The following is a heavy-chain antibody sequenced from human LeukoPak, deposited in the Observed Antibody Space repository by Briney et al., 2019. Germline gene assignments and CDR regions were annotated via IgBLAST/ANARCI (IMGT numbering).Heavy chain of an antibody. CDR2: IRYDGSNK. J-gene: IGHJ6*03. CDR1: GFTFSSYG. CDR3: ARAAIAAARIYYYMDV. Sequence: GGSLRLSCAASGFTFSSYGMHWVRQAPGKGLEWVAFIRYDGSNKYYADSVKGRFTISRDNAQNSLYLLMNSLRAEDTAVYYCARAAIAAARIYYYMDVWGKGTTVTVSS. V-gene: IGHV3-30*02. D-gene: IGHD6-13*01.